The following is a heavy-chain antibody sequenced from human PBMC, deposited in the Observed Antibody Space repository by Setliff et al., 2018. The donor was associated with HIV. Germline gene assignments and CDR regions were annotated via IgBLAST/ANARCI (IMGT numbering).Heavy chain of an antibody. CDR2: IKSKSDDGTT. CDR3: VKDGAEMATIAAFDI. J-gene: IGHJ3*02. V-gene: IGHV3-15*05. CDR1: GFTFSNAW. D-gene: IGHD5-12*01. Sequence: GGSLRLSCAASGFTFSNAWMSWVRQAPGKGLEWVGRIKSKSDDGTTDYAAPVKGRFTISRDDSKNTLYLQMSSLRAEDTAVYYCVKDGAEMATIAAFDIWGQGTMVTVSS.